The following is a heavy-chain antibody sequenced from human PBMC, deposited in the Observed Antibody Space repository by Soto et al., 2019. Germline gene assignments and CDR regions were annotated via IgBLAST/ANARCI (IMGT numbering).Heavy chain of an antibody. CDR2: ISYDGSYK. J-gene: IGHJ4*02. V-gene: IGHV3-30*18. CDR3: AKSPHPPLWVAVAAAIEPNFDY. D-gene: IGHD6-19*01. CDR1: GFTFGSFG. Sequence: QVQLVESGGGVVQPGRSLRLSCAASGFTFGSFGMHWVRQAPGKGLEWVAVISYDGSYKYYADSVKGRFTISRDNSKNTLFLQMDSLRAEDTAVYYCAKSPHPPLWVAVAAAIEPNFDYWGQGTLVTVSS.